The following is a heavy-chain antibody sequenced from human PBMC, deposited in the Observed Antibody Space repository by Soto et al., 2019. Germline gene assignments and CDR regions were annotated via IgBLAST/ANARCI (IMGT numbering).Heavy chain of an antibody. CDR3: GGYSGDGIWS. V-gene: IGHV3-64*01. Sequence: EVQLVESGGGLVQPGGSLRLSCAAYGFTFSSYSMHWVRQAPGKGLEYVSAISSNGGTTSYANSVKGRFTISRDNSKNMLYLQMGSLRAEDMAVYYCGGYSGDGIWSWGQGTLVTVSS. D-gene: IGHD1-26*01. J-gene: IGHJ5*02. CDR1: GFTFSSYS. CDR2: ISSNGGTT.